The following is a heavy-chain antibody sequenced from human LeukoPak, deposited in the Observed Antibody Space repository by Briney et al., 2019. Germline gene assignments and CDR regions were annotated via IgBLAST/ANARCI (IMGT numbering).Heavy chain of an antibody. V-gene: IGHV1-69*05. J-gene: IGHJ4*02. CDR1: GGTFSSYA. D-gene: IGHD1-26*01. Sequence: SVKVSCKASGGTFSSYAISWVRQAPGQGLEWMGGIIPIFGTANYAQKFQGRVTITTDGSTSTAYMELSSLRSEDTAVYYCASHSGSYYVSPFDYWGQGTLVTVSS. CDR2: IIPIFGTA. CDR3: ASHSGSYYVSPFDY.